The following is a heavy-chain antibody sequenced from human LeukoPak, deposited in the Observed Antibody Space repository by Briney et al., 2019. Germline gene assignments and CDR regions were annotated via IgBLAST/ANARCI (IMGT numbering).Heavy chain of an antibody. J-gene: IGHJ4*02. CDR1: GYSISSGYY. CDR2: IFHTGST. Sequence: SETLSLTCTVSGYSISSGYYWAWIRQPPGKGLEWIGSIFHTGSTYHNPSLKSRVTISLDTSQNQFSLKLSSLTAADTAVYYCARGVVAAAGRTFDFWGQGTLVTVSS. D-gene: IGHD6-13*01. V-gene: IGHV4-38-2*02. CDR3: ARGVVAAAGRTFDF.